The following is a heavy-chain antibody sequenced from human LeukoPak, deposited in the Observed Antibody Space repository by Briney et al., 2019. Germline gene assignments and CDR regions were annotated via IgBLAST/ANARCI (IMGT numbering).Heavy chain of an antibody. D-gene: IGHD6-19*01. Sequence: HGGSLRLSCAASGFTFSSYWMSWVRQAPGKGLEWVANIKQDGSEKYYVDSVKGRFTISRDNAKNSLYLQMNSLRAEDTAVYYCARDDGSGWYYFDYWGQGTLVTVSS. CDR2: IKQDGSEK. J-gene: IGHJ4*02. CDR1: GFTFSSYW. CDR3: ARDDGSGWYYFDY. V-gene: IGHV3-7*01.